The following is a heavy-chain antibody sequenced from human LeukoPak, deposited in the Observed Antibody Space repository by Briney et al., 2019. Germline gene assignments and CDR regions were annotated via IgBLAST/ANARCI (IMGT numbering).Heavy chain of an antibody. CDR2: ISTSGIT. CDR3: AREASIAAAGWISDY. D-gene: IGHD6-13*01. J-gene: IGHJ4*02. Sequence: SETLSLTCTVSGGSINSNYWTWIRQPAGKGLEWIGRISTSGITNYSPSLKIRVTISLDKSKNQFSLILASVTAADTALYYCAREASIAAAGWISDYWGQGTLVTVSS. V-gene: IGHV4-4*07. CDR1: GGSINSNY.